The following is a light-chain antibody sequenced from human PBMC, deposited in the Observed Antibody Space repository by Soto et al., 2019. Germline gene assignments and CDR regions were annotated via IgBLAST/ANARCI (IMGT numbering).Light chain of an antibody. CDR2: GAS. Sequence: EIVMTQSPATLSVSPGERATLSCRASQSVSSKLAWYQQKPGQAPRLLIYGASTRASGIPARFSGSGSGTKFTLTISSLQSEDFAVYYCQQYSYWPQTFGQGTKVEIK. CDR3: QQYSYWPQT. J-gene: IGKJ1*01. V-gene: IGKV3-15*01. CDR1: QSVSSK.